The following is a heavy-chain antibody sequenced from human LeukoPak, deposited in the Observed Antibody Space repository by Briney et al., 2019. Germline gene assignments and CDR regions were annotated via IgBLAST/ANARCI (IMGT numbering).Heavy chain of an antibody. D-gene: IGHD1-1*01. CDR2: INHSGST. J-gene: IGHJ4*02. Sequence: SETLSLTCAVYGGSFSGYYWSWIRQPPGKGLEWIGEINHSGSTNYNPSLKSRVTISVDTSKDQFSLKLSSVTAADTAVYYCASLTSHNDYWGQGTLVTVSS. CDR1: GGSFSGYY. CDR3: ASLTSHNDY. V-gene: IGHV4-34*01.